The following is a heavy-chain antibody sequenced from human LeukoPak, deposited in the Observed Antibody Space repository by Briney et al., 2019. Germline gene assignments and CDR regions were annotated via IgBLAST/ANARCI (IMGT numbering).Heavy chain of an antibody. CDR2: SRNKSQGYTT. J-gene: IGHJ6*03. V-gene: IGHV3-72*01. Sequence: PGGSLRLSCLASGFTSSGHYIDWVRQAPGKGLQWLGRSRNKSQGYTTEYAASVKGRFSFSRDESNNSLYPQMNSLKIEDTAVYYCCTTVITPRYMDVWGKGTTVAISS. CDR3: CTTVITPRYMDV. CDR1: GFTSSGHY. D-gene: IGHD4-23*01.